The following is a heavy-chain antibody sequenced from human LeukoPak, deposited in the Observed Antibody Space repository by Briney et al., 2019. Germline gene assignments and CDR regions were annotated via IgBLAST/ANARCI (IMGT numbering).Heavy chain of an antibody. CDR3: ARDSLSGYDYYYYGMDV. V-gene: IGHV4-30-4*01. CDR1: GGSISSGDYY. CDR2: IYYSGST. J-gene: IGHJ6*02. Sequence: SETLSLTCTVSGGSISSGDYYWSWIRQPPGKGLEWIGYIYYSGSTYYNPSLKSRVTLSVDTSKNQFSLKLSSVTAADTAVYYCARDSLSGYDYYYYGMDVWGQGTTVTVSS. D-gene: IGHD5-12*01.